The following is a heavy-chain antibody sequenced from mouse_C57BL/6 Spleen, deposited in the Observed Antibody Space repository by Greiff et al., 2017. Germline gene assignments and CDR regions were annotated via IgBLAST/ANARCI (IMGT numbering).Heavy chain of an antibody. CDR2: LHPDSGST. CDR3: TSYEYEGGIGD. CDR1: GYTFPSSW. D-gene: IGHD2-4*01. J-gene: IGHJ3*01. Sequence: QVQLQQPGAELVQPGASVKLSCKASGYTFPSSWMHWVKPRPGQGLEWIGMLHPDSGSTTYNEKFKSKATLAVDKSSSTAYMQLSSLTSEDSAVYYCTSYEYEGGIGDWGQGTLVTVS. V-gene: IGHV1-64*01.